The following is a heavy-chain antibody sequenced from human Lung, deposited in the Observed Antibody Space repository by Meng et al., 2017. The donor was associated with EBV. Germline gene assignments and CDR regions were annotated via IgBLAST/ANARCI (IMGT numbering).Heavy chain of an antibody. CDR2: IYWDDDK. J-gene: IGHJ4*02. V-gene: IGHV2-5*02. Sequence: TTLKGSGPPLVKPTQTLTLTCPSSGFSLSTSGVGVGLIRQPPGKALEWLALIYWDDDKRYSPSLKSRLTITKDTSKNQVVLTMTNMDPVDTATYYCAHRRITMVRGVFDYWGQGTLVTVSS. CDR1: GFSLSTSGVG. CDR3: AHRRITMVRGVFDY. D-gene: IGHD3-10*01.